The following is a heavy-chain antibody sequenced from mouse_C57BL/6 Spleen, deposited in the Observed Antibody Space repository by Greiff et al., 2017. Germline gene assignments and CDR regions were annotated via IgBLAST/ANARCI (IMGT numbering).Heavy chain of an antibody. CDR1: GYTFTDYY. Sequence: VQLQQSGPVLVKPGASVKMSCKASGYTFTDYYMNWVKQSHGKSLEWIGVINPYNGGTSYNQKFKGKATLTVDKSSSTAYMELNSLTSEDSAVYYCARDYYYGSIAWFAYWGQGTLVTVSA. V-gene: IGHV1-19*01. J-gene: IGHJ3*01. CDR3: ARDYYYGSIAWFAY. CDR2: INPYNGGT. D-gene: IGHD1-1*01.